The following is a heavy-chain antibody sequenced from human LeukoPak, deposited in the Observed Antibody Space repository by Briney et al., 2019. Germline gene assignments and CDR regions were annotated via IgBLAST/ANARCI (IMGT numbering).Heavy chain of an antibody. CDR3: ASSYDSSGYYYGYFDY. D-gene: IGHD3-22*01. V-gene: IGHV1-69*01. Sequence: WASVKVSCKASGGTFSSYAISRVRQAPGQGLEWMGGIIPIFGTANYAQKFQGRVTITADESTSTAYMELSSLRSEDTAVYYCASSYDSSGYYYGYFDYWGQGTLVTVSS. CDR2: IIPIFGTA. CDR1: GGTFSSYA. J-gene: IGHJ4*02.